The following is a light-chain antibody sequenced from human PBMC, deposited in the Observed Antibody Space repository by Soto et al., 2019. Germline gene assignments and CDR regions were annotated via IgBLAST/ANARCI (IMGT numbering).Light chain of an antibody. CDR1: QSVSSW. CDR3: QQQRSYPVT. Sequence: IQMTQYPSTLSASVGDRVIITCRASQSVSSWLAWYQHKPGKAPKLLIYKASRLESGVPSRFSGSGSGTEFTLTISSLQPDDFATYYCQQQRSYPVTFGQGTRLEIK. V-gene: IGKV1-5*03. CDR2: KAS. J-gene: IGKJ5*01.